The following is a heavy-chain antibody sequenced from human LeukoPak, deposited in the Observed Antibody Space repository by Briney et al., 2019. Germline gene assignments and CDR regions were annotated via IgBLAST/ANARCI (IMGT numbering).Heavy chain of an antibody. V-gene: IGHV1-46*01. CDR1: GYTFTSYY. CDR2: INPSGGST. D-gene: IGHD3-3*01. J-gene: IGHJ4*02. Sequence: ASVKVSCKASGYTFTSYYMHWVRQAPGQGLEWMGIINPSGGSTSYAQKFQGRVTMAKDTSTSTVYMELSSLRSEDTAVYYCARGSLLRFLEWLKYYFDYWGQGTLVTVSS. CDR3: ARGSLLRFLEWLKYYFDY.